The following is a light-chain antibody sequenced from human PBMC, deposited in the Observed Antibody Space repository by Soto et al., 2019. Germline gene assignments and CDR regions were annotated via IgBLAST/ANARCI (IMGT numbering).Light chain of an antibody. V-gene: IGKV1-5*01. Sequence: DIRMTQSPSTLSASLGDRVTITCRASQSISAWLAWYQQKPGKAPKLLIYDASNLYTGVPSRFSGSRSGTEFTLTISSLQPEDFASYYCLQDYGDSWTFGQGTKVDIK. CDR3: LQDYGDSWT. J-gene: IGKJ1*01. CDR1: QSISAW. CDR2: DAS.